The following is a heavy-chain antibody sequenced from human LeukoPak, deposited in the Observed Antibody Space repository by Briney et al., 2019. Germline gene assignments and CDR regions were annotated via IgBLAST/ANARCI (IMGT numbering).Heavy chain of an antibody. CDR1: VGTLTSYA. V-gene: IGHV1-69*10. Sequence: SVKLSCKASVGTLTSYASSWVRQSPGQPLEWRGGIIPIFGIANYAQKFQGRVTISTVKSTSTTYMELSSLRSEDTAVYYCARLETSSGSYDHWGQGTLVTVS. J-gene: IGHJ5*02. CDR3: ARLETSSGSYDH. D-gene: IGHD1-26*01. CDR2: IIPIFGIA.